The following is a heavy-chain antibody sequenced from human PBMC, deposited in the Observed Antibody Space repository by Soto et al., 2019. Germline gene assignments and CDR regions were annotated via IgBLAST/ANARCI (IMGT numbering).Heavy chain of an antibody. J-gene: IGHJ6*02. V-gene: IGHV4-39*01. D-gene: IGHD3-9*01. CDR2: IYYSGST. CDR3: ARPPYDILTGTNGMDV. Sequence: SETLSLRSTVSGGPISSSSYYGGGISQPPGKGLEWIGSIYYSGSTYCNPSLKSRVTISVDTSKNQFSLKLSPVTAADTAVYYCARPPYDILTGTNGMDVWGQGTTVT. CDR1: GGPISSSSYY.